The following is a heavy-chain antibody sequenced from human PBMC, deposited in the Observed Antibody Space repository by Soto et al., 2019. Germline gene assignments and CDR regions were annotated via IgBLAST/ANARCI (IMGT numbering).Heavy chain of an antibody. D-gene: IGHD1-7*01. Sequence: LGESLKISCKGSGYSFTNYWISWVRQMPGKGLEWMGRIDPSDSYTNYSPSFQGHVTISADKSISTAYLQWSSLKASDTAMYYCASRTPSNDYWGQGTLVTVSS. CDR1: GYSFTNYW. CDR2: IDPSDSYT. J-gene: IGHJ4*02. V-gene: IGHV5-10-1*01. CDR3: ASRTPSNDY.